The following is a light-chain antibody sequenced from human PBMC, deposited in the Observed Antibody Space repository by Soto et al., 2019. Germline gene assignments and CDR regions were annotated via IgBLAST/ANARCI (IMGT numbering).Light chain of an antibody. V-gene: IGKV1-5*03. CDR2: KAS. J-gene: IGKJ1*01. CDR1: QSISSW. Sequence: SQMTQPPYTLSASVGDRVTMACRASQSISSWLAWYQHKPGKAPKLLIYKASSLESGVPSRFSGSGSGAEFPLTISSLQPDDFARYYCHHRRTFGQGTKVEIK. CDR3: HHRRT.